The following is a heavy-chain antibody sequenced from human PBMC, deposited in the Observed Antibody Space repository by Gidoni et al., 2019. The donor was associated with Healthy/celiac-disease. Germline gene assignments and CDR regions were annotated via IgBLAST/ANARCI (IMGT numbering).Heavy chain of an antibody. Sequence: QLHLQEPGPGLVKPPETLSLTCTVCGGSLSSSSYYWGWISQPPGKGLEWIGSSYYSGSTYYNPSLKSRVTISVDTSKNQFSLKLSSVTAADTAVYYCARRGSGWSNFDYWGQGTLVTVSS. CDR3: ARRGSGWSNFDY. CDR1: GGSLSSSSYY. V-gene: IGHV4-39*01. J-gene: IGHJ4*02. CDR2: SYYSGST. D-gene: IGHD6-19*01.